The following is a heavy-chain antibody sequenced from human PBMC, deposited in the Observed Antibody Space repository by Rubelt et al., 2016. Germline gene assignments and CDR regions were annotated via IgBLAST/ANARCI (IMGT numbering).Heavy chain of an antibody. CDR2: INRSGANT. J-gene: IGHJ4*02. Sequence: EVQLVESGGGLVQPGGSLRLSCAASGFTFSNYAMSWVRQAPGKGLEWVSTINRSGANTYYADSVKGRFPIPRNNSKNTGGLQMNSRRAEDTAVYYCAKDRARIPPGDTDYWGQGTLVTVSS. CDR3: AKDRARIPPGDTDY. CDR1: GFTFSNYA. D-gene: IGHD2-2*02. V-gene: IGHV3-23*04.